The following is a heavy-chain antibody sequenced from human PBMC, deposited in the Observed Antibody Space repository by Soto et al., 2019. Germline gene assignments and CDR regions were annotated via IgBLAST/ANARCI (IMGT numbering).Heavy chain of an antibody. CDR2: ITPSGDRT. CDR1: GFTFSSYT. CDR3: ARVQGYFDH. J-gene: IGHJ4*02. V-gene: IGHV3-23*01. Sequence: EVQLLESGGDLVQPGGSLRLSCVGSGFTFSSYTMSWVRQAPGKGMEWVSAITPSGDRTSFADSVKGRFTISRDNSKNSLYLQMNSLRAEDTALYYCARVQGYFDHWGQGTLFTVSS.